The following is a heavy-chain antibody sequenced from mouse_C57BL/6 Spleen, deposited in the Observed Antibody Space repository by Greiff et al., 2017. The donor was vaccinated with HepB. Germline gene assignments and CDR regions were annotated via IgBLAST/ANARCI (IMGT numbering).Heavy chain of an antibody. J-gene: IGHJ3*01. V-gene: IGHV14-1*01. CDR3: TTGDGSSPSWFAY. Sequence: EVQPQQSGAELVRPGASVKLSCTASGFNIKDYYMHWVKQRPEQGLEWIGRIDPEDGDTEYAPKFQGKATMTADTSSNTAYLQLSSLTSEDTAVYYCTTGDGSSPSWFAYWGQGTLVTVSA. CDR1: GFNIKDYY. CDR2: IDPEDGDT. D-gene: IGHD1-1*01.